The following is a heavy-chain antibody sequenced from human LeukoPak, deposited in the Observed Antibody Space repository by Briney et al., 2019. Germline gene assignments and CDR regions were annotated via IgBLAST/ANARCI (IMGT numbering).Heavy chain of an antibody. V-gene: IGHV3-48*01. CDR3: ARDKYANSWSGSNFDY. CDR2: ISSSSSTI. Sequence: GGSLRLSCAASGFTFSSYSMNWVRQAPGKGLEWVSYISSSSSTIYYADSVKGRFTISRDNAKNSLYLQMNSLRAEDTAVYYCARDKYANSWSGSNFDYWGQGTLVLVSS. CDR1: GFTFSSYS. D-gene: IGHD2-2*01. J-gene: IGHJ4*02.